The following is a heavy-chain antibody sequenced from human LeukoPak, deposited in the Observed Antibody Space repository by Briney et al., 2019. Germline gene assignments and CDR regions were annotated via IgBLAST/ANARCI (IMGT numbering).Heavy chain of an antibody. CDR1: GGSISSGDYY. D-gene: IGHD6-13*01. Sequence: PSETLSLTCTVSGGSISSGDYYWSWIRQPPGKGLEWIGYIYYSGSTYYNPSLKSRVTISVDTSKNQFSLKLSSVTAADTAVYYCARQAGAAAAGYWGQGTLVTVSS. CDR2: IYYSGST. CDR3: ARQAGAAAAGY. J-gene: IGHJ4*02. V-gene: IGHV4-30-4*08.